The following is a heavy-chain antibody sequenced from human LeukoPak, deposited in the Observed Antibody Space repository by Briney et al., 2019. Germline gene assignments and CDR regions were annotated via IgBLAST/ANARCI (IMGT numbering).Heavy chain of an antibody. CDR2: IYNGGTT. D-gene: IGHD3-16*01. Sequence: GGSLRLSCAASGFTVSSYYMNWVRRAPGKGLEWVSVIYNGGTTYYADSVRGRFTISRDNFKNTVYLQMNRLRAEDTAVYYCARGPITFGGVMSWGQGTLVTVSS. CDR3: ARGPITFGGVMS. V-gene: IGHV3-66*01. CDR1: GFTVSSYY. J-gene: IGHJ4*02.